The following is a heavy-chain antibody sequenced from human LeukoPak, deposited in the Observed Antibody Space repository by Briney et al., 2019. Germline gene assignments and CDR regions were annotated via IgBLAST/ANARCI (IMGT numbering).Heavy chain of an antibody. CDR2: IYYSGGT. D-gene: IGHD2-21*01. CDR1: GGSISSYY. CDR3: ARHSDGGGGYRRSFDY. Sequence: SETLSLTCTVSGGSISSYYWSWIRQPPGKGLEWIGYIYYSGGTNYNPSLKSRVTISVDTSKNQFSLKLSSVTAADTAVYYCARHSDGGGGYRRSFDYWGQGTLVTVSS. J-gene: IGHJ4*02. V-gene: IGHV4-59*08.